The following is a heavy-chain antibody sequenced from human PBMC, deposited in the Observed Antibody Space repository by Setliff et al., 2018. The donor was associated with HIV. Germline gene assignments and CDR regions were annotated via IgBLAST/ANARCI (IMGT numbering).Heavy chain of an antibody. V-gene: IGHV4-61*02. CDR2: IYTNGST. CDR3: ARGRFRIGYCSSTSCLDPLGY. CDR1: GGSISSGIYY. Sequence: SETLSLTCTVSGGSISSGIYYWSWIRQPAGKGLEWIGRIYTNGSTNYNPSLKSRVSISVDTSKNRFSLKLSSVTAADTAVYYCARGRFRIGYCSSTSCLDPLGYWGQGTLVTVSS. D-gene: IGHD2-2*03. J-gene: IGHJ4*02.